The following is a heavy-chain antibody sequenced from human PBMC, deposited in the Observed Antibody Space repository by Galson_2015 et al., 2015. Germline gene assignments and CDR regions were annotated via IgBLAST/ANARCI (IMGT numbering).Heavy chain of an antibody. D-gene: IGHD3-10*01. Sequence: SLILSCAASGFTFSSYAMHWVRQAPGKGLVYGSAISSNGGSTYYADSVKGRFTISRDNSKNTLYLQMSSLRAEDTAVYYCVTEGCNWLLGYGELLKWGGGLDYSYYGMDVWGQGTTVTVSS. J-gene: IGHJ6*02. CDR1: GFTFSSYA. V-gene: IGHV3-64D*06. CDR2: ISSNGGST. CDR3: VTEGCNWLLGYGELLKWGGGLDYSYYGMDV.